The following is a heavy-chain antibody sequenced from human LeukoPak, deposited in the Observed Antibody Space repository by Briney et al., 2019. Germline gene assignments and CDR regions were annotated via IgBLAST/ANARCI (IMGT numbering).Heavy chain of an antibody. V-gene: IGHV5-51*01. CDR1: GFTSTNYW. CDR2: IYPGDSDT. CDR3: ARLGIAAAGVDY. Sequence: ESLKISCKGSGFTSTNYWIAWVRQVPGKDLEWMGIIYPGDSDTRYSPSFQGQVTISADKSISTAYLQWSSLKASDTAMYYCARLGIAAAGVDYWGQGTLVTVSS. J-gene: IGHJ4*02. D-gene: IGHD6-13*01.